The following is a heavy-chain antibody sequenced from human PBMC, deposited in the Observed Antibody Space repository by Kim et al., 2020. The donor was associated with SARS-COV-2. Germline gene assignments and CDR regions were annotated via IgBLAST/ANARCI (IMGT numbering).Heavy chain of an antibody. CDR1: GGSFSGYY. D-gene: IGHD6-19*01. CDR2: INHSGST. Sequence: SETLSLTCAVYGGSFSGYYWSWIRQPPGKGLEWIGEINHSGSTNYNPSLKSRVTISVDTSKNQFSLKLSSVTAADTAVYYCARAAFRARYSSGWYHPYYFDYWGQGTLVTVSS. CDR3: ARAAFRARYSSGWYHPYYFDY. V-gene: IGHV4-34*01. J-gene: IGHJ4*02.